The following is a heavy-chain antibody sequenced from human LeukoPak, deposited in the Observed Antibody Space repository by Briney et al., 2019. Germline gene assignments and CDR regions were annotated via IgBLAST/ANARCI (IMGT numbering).Heavy chain of an antibody. Sequence: ASVKVSCKASGGTFSSYAISWVRQAPGQGLEWMGRIIPILGIANYAQKFQGRVTITADKSTSTAYMELSRLRSDDTAVYYCARSDSSSWFLAGYYFDYWGQGTLVTVSS. D-gene: IGHD6-13*01. CDR3: ARSDSSSWFLAGYYFDY. V-gene: IGHV1-69*04. CDR2: IIPILGIA. CDR1: GGTFSSYA. J-gene: IGHJ4*02.